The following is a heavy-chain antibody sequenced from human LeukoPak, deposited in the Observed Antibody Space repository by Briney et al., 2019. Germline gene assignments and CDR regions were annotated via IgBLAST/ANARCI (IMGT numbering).Heavy chain of an antibody. J-gene: IGHJ4*02. Sequence: GGSLRLSCAASGFTVNTNYMNWVRQAPGKGLEWVSVIYGGDSTYYADSVKGRFTISRDNSKNTLYLQMDSLRAEDTAVYYCVRDWNGDNWLDYWGQGTPVTVFS. CDR2: IYGGDST. V-gene: IGHV3-66*01. CDR3: VRDWNGDNWLDY. CDR1: GFTVNTNY. D-gene: IGHD4-17*01.